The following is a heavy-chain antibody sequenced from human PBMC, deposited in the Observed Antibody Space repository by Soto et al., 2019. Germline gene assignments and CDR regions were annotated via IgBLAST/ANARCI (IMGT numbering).Heavy chain of an antibody. D-gene: IGHD2-15*01. J-gene: IGHJ6*02. V-gene: IGHV4-34*01. Sequence: PSETLSLTCAVYGGSFSDYYWSWIRQPPGKGLEWIGEINHSVSTNYNPSLKSRVTISVDTSKNQFSLKLSSVTAADTAVYYCARGLVVTLRGGYYYYGMDVWGQGTTVTVSS. CDR2: INHSVST. CDR1: GGSFSDYY. CDR3: ARGLVVTLRGGYYYYGMDV.